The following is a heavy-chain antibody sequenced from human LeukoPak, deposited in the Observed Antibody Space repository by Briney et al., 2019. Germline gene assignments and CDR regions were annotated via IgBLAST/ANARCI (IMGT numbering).Heavy chain of an antibody. V-gene: IGHV3-11*04. Sequence: PGGSLRLSCAASGFIFSNYYMSWIRQAPGKGLEWVSHIRSGGDTTYYAGSVKGRFTISRDNLKNLLYLEMNSLKAEDTAVYYCARAASYSSSWPNWFDPWGHGTLVTVSS. J-gene: IGHJ5*02. D-gene: IGHD2-2*01. CDR1: GFIFSNYY. CDR3: ARAASYSSSWPNWFDP. CDR2: IRSGGDTT.